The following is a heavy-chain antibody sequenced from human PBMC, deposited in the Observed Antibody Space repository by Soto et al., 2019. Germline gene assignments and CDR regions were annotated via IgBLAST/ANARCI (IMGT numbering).Heavy chain of an antibody. CDR2: ISGGGFDS. V-gene: IGHV3-23*01. J-gene: IGHJ6*02. CDR1: GFPFSSYA. CDR3: APLSPTGTGHYTMGV. Sequence: EVQLLESGGNLVQPGGSLRLSCAASGFPFSSYAMSWVRQVPGKGLEWVATISGGGFDSYYPDSVKGRFTISRDNSKNTMDLQMTSLRGEDTDIYYCAPLSPTGTGHYTMGVWGQGTTVTVSS.